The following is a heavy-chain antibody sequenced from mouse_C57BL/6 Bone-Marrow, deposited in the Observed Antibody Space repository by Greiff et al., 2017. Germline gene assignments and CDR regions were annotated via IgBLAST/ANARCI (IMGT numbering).Heavy chain of an antibody. CDR3: AKKWGYSNFYAMDY. CDR2: IWRGGST. J-gene: IGHJ4*01. D-gene: IGHD2-5*01. CDR1: GFSLTSYG. V-gene: IGHV2-5*01. Sequence: VQLQQSGPGLVQPSPSLSITCTVSGFSLTSYGVHWVRQSPGKGLEWLGVIWRGGSTDYNAAFMSRLSITKDNSKSQVFFKMNSLQADDTAIYYCAKKWGYSNFYAMDYWGQGTSVTVSS.